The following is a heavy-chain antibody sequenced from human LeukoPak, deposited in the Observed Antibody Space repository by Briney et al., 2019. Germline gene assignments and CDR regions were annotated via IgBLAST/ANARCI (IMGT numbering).Heavy chain of an antibody. V-gene: IGHV5-51*01. Sequence: GESLKISFKGSGYSFTNYWIGWMRQMPGKGLEWMGIIYPGDSDTRYSPSFQGQVTFSADKSISTTYLQWSSMKASDTAMYYCARLPGYCTGGSCYFDYWGQGTLVTVSS. D-gene: IGHD2-15*01. J-gene: IGHJ4*02. CDR2: IYPGDSDT. CDR1: GYSFTNYW. CDR3: ARLPGYCTGGSCYFDY.